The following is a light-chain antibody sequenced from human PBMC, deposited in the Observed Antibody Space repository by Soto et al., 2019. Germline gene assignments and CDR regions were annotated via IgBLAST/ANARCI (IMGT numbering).Light chain of an antibody. J-gene: IGLJ1*01. CDR2: RDT. CDR3: QVWDSYTYV. CDR1: NIGSKN. Sequence: SYDLTQPLSVSVALGQTARITCGGGNIGSKNVHWYQQRPGQAPVLVIYRDTNRPSGIPERFSGSNSGNTATLTISRAQAGDEADYYCQVWDSYTYVFGTGTKVTVL. V-gene: IGLV3-9*01.